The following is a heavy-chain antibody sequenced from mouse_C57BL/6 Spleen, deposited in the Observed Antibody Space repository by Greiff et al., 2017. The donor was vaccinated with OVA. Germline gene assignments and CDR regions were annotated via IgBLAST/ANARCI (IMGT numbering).Heavy chain of an antibody. J-gene: IGHJ2*01. CDR2: IYPSDSET. D-gene: IGHD2-3*01. Sequence: QVQLQQPGAELVRPGSSVKLSCKASGYTFTSYWMDWVKQRPGQGLEWIGNIYPSDSETHYNQKFKDKATLTVDKSSSTAYMQLSSLTSEDSAVYYCARSDGYPNYVDYWGQGTTLTVSS. CDR3: ARSDGYPNYVDY. V-gene: IGHV1-61*01. CDR1: GYTFTSYW.